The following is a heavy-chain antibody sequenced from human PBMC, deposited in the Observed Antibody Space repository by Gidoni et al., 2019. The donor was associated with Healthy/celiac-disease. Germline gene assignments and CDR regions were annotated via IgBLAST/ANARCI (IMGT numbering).Heavy chain of an antibody. D-gene: IGHD3-22*01. V-gene: IGHV3-30-3*01. CDR2: ISYDGSNK. Sequence: QVQLVESGGGVVQPGRSLRLSCAAPGFTFSSYAMHWVRQAPGKGLEWVAVISYDGSNKYYADSVKGRFTISRDNSKNTLYLQMNSLRAEDTAVYYCARKLYYYDSSGYSGELDYWGQGTLVTVSS. CDR1: GFTFSSYA. CDR3: ARKLYYYDSSGYSGELDY. J-gene: IGHJ4*02.